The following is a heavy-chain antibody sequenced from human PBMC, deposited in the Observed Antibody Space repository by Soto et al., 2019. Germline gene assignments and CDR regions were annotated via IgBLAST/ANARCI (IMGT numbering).Heavy chain of an antibody. CDR2: IYSAGSA. D-gene: IGHD2-2*01. CDR3: ARVPTSSYHYFDY. CDR1: GFTVSTYY. J-gene: IGHJ4*02. V-gene: IGHV3-66*01. Sequence: GGSLRLSCAASGFTVSTYYMSWVRQAPGKGLEWVSVIYSAGSADFADSVKGRFTVSRDNSKNTLYLQMSSLRDEDTAVYYCARVPTSSYHYFDYPGQGTLVTLPS.